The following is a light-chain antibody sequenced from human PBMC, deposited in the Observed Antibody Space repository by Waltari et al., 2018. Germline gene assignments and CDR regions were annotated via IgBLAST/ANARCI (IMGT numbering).Light chain of an antibody. J-gene: IGKJ4*01. V-gene: IGKV1-9*01. CDR1: MDGSSY. CDR2: AAS. Sequence: IQLTQSPSSLSASVGDRVTITCRARMDGSSYLAWDQQKPGKGPKVLIYAASGLKSGGPGRFRGSGSGTDFTLTISSLQPEDIATYYCQQVNSDPFTFGGGTKVEIK. CDR3: QQVNSDPFT.